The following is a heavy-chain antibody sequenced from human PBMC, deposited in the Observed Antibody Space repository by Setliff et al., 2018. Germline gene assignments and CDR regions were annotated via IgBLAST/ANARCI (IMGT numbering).Heavy chain of an antibody. V-gene: IGHV4-4*01. CDR3: VRTEYSDGRKRMEV. Sequence: PESLSLTRAASGDSISSGNWGSGVRQPPEKGLEWIGEINHSGNTNYNPSLKSRVTISVDKSTNQFSLKLNSVTAADAAVYCWVRTEYSDGRKRMEVWGKGTTVTVSS. CDR1: GDSISSGNW. J-gene: IGHJ6*03. CDR2: INHSGNT. D-gene: IGHD6-6*01.